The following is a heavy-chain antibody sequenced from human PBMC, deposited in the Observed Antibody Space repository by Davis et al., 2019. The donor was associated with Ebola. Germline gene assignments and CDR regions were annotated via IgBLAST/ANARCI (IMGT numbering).Heavy chain of an antibody. CDR3: AILSSWYNWFDP. D-gene: IGHD6-13*01. Sequence: ASVKVSCKASGYTFTSYYMHWVRQAPGQGLEWMGIINPSGGSTSYAQKFQGRVTMTRDTSTSTVYMELSSLRSEDTAVYYCAILSSWYNWFDPWGQGTLVTVSS. J-gene: IGHJ5*02. CDR2: INPSGGST. V-gene: IGHV1-46*01. CDR1: GYTFTSYY.